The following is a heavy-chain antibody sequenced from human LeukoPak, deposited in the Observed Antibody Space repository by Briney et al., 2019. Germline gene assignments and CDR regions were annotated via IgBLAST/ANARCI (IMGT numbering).Heavy chain of an antibody. J-gene: IGHJ4*02. V-gene: IGHV3-30*03. CDR1: GFTFSTYG. CDR3: ARVGGIPDY. D-gene: IGHD2-15*01. Sequence: PGRSLRLSCAASGFTFSTYGMHWVRQAPGKGLEWVAFISYDGSNKYYADSVKGRFTISRDNSKNTLYLQMNSLRAEDTAVYYCARVGGIPDYWGQGTLVTVSS. CDR2: ISYDGSNK.